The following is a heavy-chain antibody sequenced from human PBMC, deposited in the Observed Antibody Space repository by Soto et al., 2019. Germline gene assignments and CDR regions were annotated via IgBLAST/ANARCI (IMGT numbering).Heavy chain of an antibody. CDR1: GGTFSSYA. CDR2: IIPIFGTA. CDR3: ARGIIVVIPAAIRGPYGMDV. Sequence: SVKVSCKASGGTFSSYAISWVRQAPGQGLEWMGGIIPIFGTANYAQKFQGRVTITADKSTSTAYMEVRSLRSDDTAVYYCARGIIVVIPAAIRGPYGMDVWGEATTVTVSS. D-gene: IGHD2-2*02. J-gene: IGHJ6*04. V-gene: IGHV1-69*06.